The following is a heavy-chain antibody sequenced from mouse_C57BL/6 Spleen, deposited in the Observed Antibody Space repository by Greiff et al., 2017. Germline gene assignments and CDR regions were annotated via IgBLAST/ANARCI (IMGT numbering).Heavy chain of an antibody. CDR1: GYAFTNYL. CDR2: INPGSGGT. J-gene: IGHJ3*01. Sequence: VQLQQSGAELVRPGTSVKVSCKASGYAFTNYLIEWVKQRPGQGLEWIGVINPGSGGTNYNEKFKGKATLTADKASSTAYMQLSSLTSEDSAVYFCARGNDGYFAWFAYWGQGTLVTVSA. V-gene: IGHV1-54*01. D-gene: IGHD2-3*01. CDR3: ARGNDGYFAWFAY.